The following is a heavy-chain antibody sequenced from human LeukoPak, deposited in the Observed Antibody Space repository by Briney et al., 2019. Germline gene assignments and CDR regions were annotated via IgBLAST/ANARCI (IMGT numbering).Heavy chain of an antibody. D-gene: IGHD5-18*01. CDR3: ASSYTAMALDY. V-gene: IGHV3-7*01. CDR1: GFTFGSYW. CDR2: IKQDGSEK. Sequence: PGGSLRLSCAASGFTFGSYWMSWVCQAPGKGLEWVANIKQDGSEKYYVDSVKGRFTISRDNAKNSLYLQMNSLRAEDTAVYYCASSYTAMALDYWGQGTLVTVSS. J-gene: IGHJ4*02.